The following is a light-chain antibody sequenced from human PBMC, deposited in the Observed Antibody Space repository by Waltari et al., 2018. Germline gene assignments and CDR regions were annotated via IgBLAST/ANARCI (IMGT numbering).Light chain of an antibody. Sequence: QSALTQPASVSGSPGQSITISCTGTSSDVGDSNLVSWYQQHPGEAPKLMIYEVTKRPSGVSTRFSASKSANTASLTISGLQAEDEADYYCSSYADSSTFWMFGGGTKVTVL. CDR1: SSDVGDSNL. CDR3: SSYADSSTFWM. CDR2: EVT. J-gene: IGLJ3*02. V-gene: IGLV2-23*02.